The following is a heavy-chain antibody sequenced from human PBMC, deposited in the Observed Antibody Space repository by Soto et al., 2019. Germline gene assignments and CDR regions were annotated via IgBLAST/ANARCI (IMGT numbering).Heavy chain of an antibody. D-gene: IGHD2-8*01. Sequence: SETLSLTCTVAGGSISSYYWSWIRQPPGKGLEWIGYIYYSGSTNYNPSLKSRVTISVDTSKNQFSLKLSSVTAADTAVYYCASQFLYCTNGVCGGMDVWGQGTTVTVSS. V-gene: IGHV4-59*01. CDR1: GGSISSYY. CDR3: ASQFLYCTNGVCGGMDV. CDR2: IYYSGST. J-gene: IGHJ6*02.